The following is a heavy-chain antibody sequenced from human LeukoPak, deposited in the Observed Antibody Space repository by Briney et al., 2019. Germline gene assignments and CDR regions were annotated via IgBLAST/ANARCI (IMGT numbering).Heavy chain of an antibody. Sequence: GGSLRLSCAASGFTFSKYAMSGVRQVPEKGLEWVSGISGSGGSTYYADSVKGRFTISRDNSKNTLHLQMNSLRAEDTALYYCAEWNSVYWYFDLWGRGTLVTVSS. CDR1: GFTFSKYA. J-gene: IGHJ2*01. CDR2: ISGSGGST. D-gene: IGHD1-1*01. CDR3: AEWNSVYWYFDL. V-gene: IGHV3-23*01.